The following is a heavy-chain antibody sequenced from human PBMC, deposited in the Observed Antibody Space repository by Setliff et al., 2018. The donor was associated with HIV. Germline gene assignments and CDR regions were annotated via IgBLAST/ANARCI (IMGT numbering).Heavy chain of an antibody. CDR3: AKTIAAAATLPFDF. CDR2: ISAYNGNT. D-gene: IGHD6-13*01. J-gene: IGHJ4*02. V-gene: IGHV1-18*01. CDR1: GYTFTSYG. Sequence: ASVKVSCKASGYTFTSYGISWVRQAPGQGLEWMGWISAYNGNTDYSQKFQGRVTITRDTSASTAYMELSSLRSEDTAVYYCAKTIAAAATLPFDFWGQGTLVTVSS.